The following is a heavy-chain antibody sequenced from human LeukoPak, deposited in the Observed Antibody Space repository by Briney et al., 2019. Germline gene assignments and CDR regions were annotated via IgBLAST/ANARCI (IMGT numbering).Heavy chain of an antibody. CDR1: GFTFSSYG. J-gene: IGHJ4*02. V-gene: IGHV3-30*18. CDR3: AKDNGDYMSYYIDY. D-gene: IGHD4-17*01. Sequence: GRSLRLSCAASGFTFSSYGMHWVRQAPGKGLEWVAVISYDGSNKYYADSVKGRFTISRDNSKNTLYLQMNSLRAEDTAVYYCAKDNGDYMSYYIDYWGQGTLVTVSS. CDR2: ISYDGSNK.